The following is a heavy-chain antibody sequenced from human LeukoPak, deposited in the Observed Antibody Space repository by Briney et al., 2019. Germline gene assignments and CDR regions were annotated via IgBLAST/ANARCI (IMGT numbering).Heavy chain of an antibody. CDR2: ISAYNGNT. V-gene: IGHV1-18*01. CDR3: ARDQIVVVPDYYYYYYMDV. CDR1: GYTFTSYG. D-gene: IGHD2-2*01. Sequence: ASVKVSCKASGYTFTSYGISWVRQAPGQGLEWMGWISAYNGNTNYAQKLQGRVTMTTDTSTSTAYMELRSLRSDDTAVYYCARDQIVVVPDYYYYYYMDVWSKGTTVTVSS. J-gene: IGHJ6*03.